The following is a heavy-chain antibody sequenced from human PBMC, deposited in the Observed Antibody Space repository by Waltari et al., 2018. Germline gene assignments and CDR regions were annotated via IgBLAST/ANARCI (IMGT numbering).Heavy chain of an antibody. CDR1: GFTFSDSW. CDR3: ATGWRGTWSHCLDY. Sequence: EVQLVESGGGLVRPGGSLRLSCTASGFTFSDSWMHWVRQAPGKGLVWVSHINSDGTDTSYADSVKVRLTISRDNAKNTLYLQMNSLRAEDTAVYFCATGWRGTWSHCLDYWGQGSLVIVSS. D-gene: IGHD3-10*01. CDR2: INSDGTDT. J-gene: IGHJ4*02. V-gene: IGHV3-74*01.